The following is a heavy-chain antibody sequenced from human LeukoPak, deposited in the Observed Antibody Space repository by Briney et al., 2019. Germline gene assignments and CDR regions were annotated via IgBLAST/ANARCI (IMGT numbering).Heavy chain of an antibody. Sequence: GGSLRLSCAASGFTVSSNYMSWVRQAPGKGLEWVSVIYSGGSTYYADSVKGRFIISRDNSKNTLYLQMNSLRAEDTAVYYCARDRIEYSSSDYFDYWGQGTLVTVSS. CDR2: IYSGGST. CDR1: GFTVSSNY. CDR3: ARDRIEYSSSDYFDY. D-gene: IGHD6-6*01. J-gene: IGHJ4*02. V-gene: IGHV3-53*01.